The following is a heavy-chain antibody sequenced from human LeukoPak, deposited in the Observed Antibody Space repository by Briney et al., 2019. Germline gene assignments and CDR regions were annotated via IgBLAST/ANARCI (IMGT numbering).Heavy chain of an antibody. CDR1: GFTFSIYC. V-gene: IGHV3-33*01. D-gene: IGHD4-17*01. Sequence: GGSLTLSCAASGFTFSIYCMHWVRQPPGKGLEWVAVIWYDGSNKYYADSVKGRFNISRDNSKNTLYLQMNSLRAEYTAVYYCARDLGVYGRPIDYWGQGTLVTVSS. J-gene: IGHJ4*02. CDR2: IWYDGSNK. CDR3: ARDLGVYGRPIDY.